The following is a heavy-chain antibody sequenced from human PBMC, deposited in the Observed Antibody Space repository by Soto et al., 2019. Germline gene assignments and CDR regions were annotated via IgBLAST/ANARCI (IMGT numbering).Heavy chain of an antibody. CDR2: IYSGGST. D-gene: IGHD5-18*01. CDR3: ARDFPNTSGYSYGQEYYGMDV. J-gene: IGHJ6*02. Sequence: PGGSLRLSCAASGFTVSSNYMSWVRQAPGKGLEWVSVIYSGGSTYYADSVKGRFTISRDNSKNTLYLQMNSLRAEDTAVYYCARDFPNTSGYSYGQEYYGMDVWGQGTTVTVSS. CDR1: GFTVSSNY. V-gene: IGHV3-53*01.